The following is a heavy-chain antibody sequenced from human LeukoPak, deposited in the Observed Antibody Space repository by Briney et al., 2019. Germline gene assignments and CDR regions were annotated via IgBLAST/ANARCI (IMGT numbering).Heavy chain of an antibody. CDR2: IRYDGSNK. D-gene: IGHD3-10*01. V-gene: IGHV3-30*02. Sequence: HPGGSLRLSCAASGFTFSSYVMHWVRQAPGKGLEWVAFIRYDGSNKYYADSVKGRFTISRDNSKNTLYLQMNSLRAEDTAVYYCAKDQAYYGSGSYYYYYYMDVWGKGTTVTISS. J-gene: IGHJ6*03. CDR1: GFTFSSYV. CDR3: AKDQAYYGSGSYYYYYYMDV.